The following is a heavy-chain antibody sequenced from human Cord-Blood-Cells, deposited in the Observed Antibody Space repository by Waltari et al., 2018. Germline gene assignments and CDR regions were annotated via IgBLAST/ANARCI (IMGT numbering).Heavy chain of an antibody. Sequence: QLQLQESGPGLVKPSETLSLTCTVSGGSISSSSYSWGWIRQPPGKGLEWIGSIYYSGSTYYNPSLKSRVTISVDTSKNQCSLKLSSVTAADTAVYYCAVTVTNWFDPWGQGTLVTVSS. V-gene: IGHV4-39*01. CDR1: GGSISSSSYS. CDR3: AVTVTNWFDP. D-gene: IGHD4-17*01. CDR2: IYYSGST. J-gene: IGHJ5*02.